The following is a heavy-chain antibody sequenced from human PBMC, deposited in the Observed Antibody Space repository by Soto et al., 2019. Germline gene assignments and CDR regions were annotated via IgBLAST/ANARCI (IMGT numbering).Heavy chain of an antibody. V-gene: IGHV3-48*03. D-gene: IGHD3-10*01. CDR3: ATRSGGGGAFDF. J-gene: IGHJ3*01. Sequence: GGSLRLSCAASGFTFSSYEMNWVRQAPGKGLEWVSYISSSGSNIYYADSVQGRFTISRDNAKNSLYLQMNSLRAEDTAVYYCATRSGGGGAFDFWGRGTMVTVSS. CDR2: ISSSGSNI. CDR1: GFTFSSYE.